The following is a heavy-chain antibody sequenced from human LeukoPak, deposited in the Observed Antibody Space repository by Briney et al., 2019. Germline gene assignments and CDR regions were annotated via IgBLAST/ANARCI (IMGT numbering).Heavy chain of an antibody. V-gene: IGHV4-59*08. Sequence: PSETLSLTCTVSGGSISSYYWSWIRQPPGKGLEWIGYIYYSGSTNYNPSLKSRVTISVDTSKNQFSLKLSSVTAADTAVYYCAGKANWGRPIDYWGQGTLVTVSS. CDR2: IYYSGST. CDR1: GGSISSYY. J-gene: IGHJ4*02. CDR3: AGKANWGRPIDY. D-gene: IGHD7-27*01.